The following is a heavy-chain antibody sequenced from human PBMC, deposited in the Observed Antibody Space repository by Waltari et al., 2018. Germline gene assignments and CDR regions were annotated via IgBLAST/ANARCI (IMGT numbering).Heavy chain of an antibody. D-gene: IGHD5-18*01. CDR3: ARARDEETAMVYFDH. CDR1: GFTVSKNH. CDR2: IYDAGRK. J-gene: IGHJ4*02. Sequence: EVQLVESGGGLVHPGGSLRLSCAASGFTVSKNHMSWVRQAPGRGLWWVALIYDAGRKYYPDSVRGRFTISRDNSKNTVHLQMNSLRVEDTAIYYCARARDEETAMVYFDHWGEGTLVSVSS. V-gene: IGHV3-66*02.